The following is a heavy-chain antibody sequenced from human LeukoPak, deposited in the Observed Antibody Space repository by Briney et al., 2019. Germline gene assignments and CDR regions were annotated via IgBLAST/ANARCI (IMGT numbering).Heavy chain of an antibody. D-gene: IGHD6-19*01. CDR1: GFTFSSDA. J-gene: IGHJ4*02. CDR3: ASSPGIAVAGSDY. CDR2: ISSSSSYI. Sequence: GGSLRLSCAASGFTFSSDAMSWVRQAPGKGLEWVSAISSSSSYIYYADSVKGRFTISRDNAKNSLYLQMNSLRAEDTAVYYCASSPGIAVAGSDYWGQGTLVTVSS. V-gene: IGHV3-21*01.